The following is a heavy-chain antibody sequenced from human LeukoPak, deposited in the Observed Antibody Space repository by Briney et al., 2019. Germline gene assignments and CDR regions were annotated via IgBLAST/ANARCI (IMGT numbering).Heavy chain of an antibody. CDR2: IYDSGST. CDR1: GGSLSSYY. D-gene: IGHD3-10*01. CDR3: ARDQWFGELSL. Sequence: SETLSLTCTVSGGSLSSYYGSWIRQPPGKGLEWIGYIYDSGSTNYNPSLKSRVTISVDTSKNQFSLKLTSVTAADAAVYYCARDQWFGELSLWGQGTLVTVSS. V-gene: IGHV4-59*01. J-gene: IGHJ4*02.